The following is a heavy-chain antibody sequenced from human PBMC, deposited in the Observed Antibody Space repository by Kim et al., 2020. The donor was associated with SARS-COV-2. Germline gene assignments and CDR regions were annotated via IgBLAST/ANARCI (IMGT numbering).Heavy chain of an antibody. CDR1: GFTFSSYG. CDR3: AKREGSWYGYYYYYGMDV. J-gene: IGHJ6*02. Sequence: GGSLRLSCAASGFTFSSYGMHWVRQAPGKGLEWVAVISYDGSNKYYADPVKGRFTISRDNSKNTLYLQMNSLRAEDTAVYYCAKREGSWYGYYYYYGMDVWGQGTTVTVSS. D-gene: IGHD6-13*01. V-gene: IGHV3-30*18. CDR2: ISYDGSNK.